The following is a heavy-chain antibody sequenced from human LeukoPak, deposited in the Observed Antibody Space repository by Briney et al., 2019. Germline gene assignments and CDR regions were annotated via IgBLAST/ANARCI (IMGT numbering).Heavy chain of an antibody. Sequence: GSLRLSCAASGFTFDDYTMHWVRQAPGKGLEWVSLISWDGGSTHYADSVKGRFTIARDNPRNTLYLQMSSLRAEDTAVYYCAKAGNNVWNHHFDYWGQGTLVTVSS. CDR1: GFTFDDYT. CDR2: ISWDGGST. V-gene: IGHV3-43*01. J-gene: IGHJ4*02. CDR3: AKAGNNVWNHHFDY. D-gene: IGHD1-14*01.